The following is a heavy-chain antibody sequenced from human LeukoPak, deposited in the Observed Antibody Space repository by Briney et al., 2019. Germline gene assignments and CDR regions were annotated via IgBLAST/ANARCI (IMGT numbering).Heavy chain of an antibody. CDR2: ISSSGSYI. Sequence: PGGSLRLSCAASGFTFSSYSMNWVRQAPGKGLEWVSSISSSGSYIYYADSVKGRFTISRDNAKNSLYLQMNSLRAEDTAVYYCASRALKGYGEFDPWGQGTLVTVSS. J-gene: IGHJ5*02. CDR3: ASRALKGYGEFDP. V-gene: IGHV3-21*01. D-gene: IGHD5-18*01. CDR1: GFTFSSYS.